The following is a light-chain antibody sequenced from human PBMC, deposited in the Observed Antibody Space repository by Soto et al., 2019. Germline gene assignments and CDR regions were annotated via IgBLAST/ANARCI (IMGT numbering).Light chain of an antibody. Sequence: EVGLTQSPTTLSLSPGERATLSCRASQSVSGYLAWYQQKPGQAPRLLIYDASNRATGIPARFSGSGSGTDFTLTISSLEPEDFAVYYCQQYGSSGTFGQGTKVDI. CDR2: DAS. J-gene: IGKJ1*01. CDR1: QSVSGY. V-gene: IGKV3-11*01. CDR3: QQYGSSGT.